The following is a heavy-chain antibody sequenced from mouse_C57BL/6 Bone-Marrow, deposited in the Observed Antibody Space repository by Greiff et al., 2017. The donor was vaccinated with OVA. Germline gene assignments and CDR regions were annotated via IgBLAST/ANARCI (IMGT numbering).Heavy chain of an antibody. J-gene: IGHJ2*01. CDR2: INPSTGGT. CDR1: GYSFTGYY. CDR3: ARKEDYIKGGYFDD. V-gene: IGHV1-42*01. Sequence: VQLKESGPELVKPGASVKISCKASGYSFTGYYMNWVKQSPEKSLEWIGEINPSTGGTTYNQKFKAKATLTVDKSSSTAYMQLKSLTSEDSAVYYCARKEDYIKGGYFDDWGQGTTLTVSS. D-gene: IGHD2-12*01.